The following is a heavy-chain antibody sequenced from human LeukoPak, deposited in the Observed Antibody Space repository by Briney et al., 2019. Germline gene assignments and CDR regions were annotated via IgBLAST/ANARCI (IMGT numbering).Heavy chain of an antibody. V-gene: IGHV3-73*01. J-gene: IGHJ4*02. D-gene: IGHD3-10*01. CDR1: GFTFSGSA. Sequence: GGSLKLSCAASGFTFSGSAMHWVRQASGKGLEWVGRIRSKANSYATAYAASVKGRFTISRDDSKNTAYLQMNSLKTEDTAVYYCTRQGSMVRGVIMKEFDYWGQGTLVTVSS. CDR3: TRQGSMVRGVIMKEFDY. CDR2: IRSKANSYAT.